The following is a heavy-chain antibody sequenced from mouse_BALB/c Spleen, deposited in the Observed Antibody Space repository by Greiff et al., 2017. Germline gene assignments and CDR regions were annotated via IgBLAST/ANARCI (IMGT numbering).Heavy chain of an antibody. V-gene: IGHV1S56*01. J-gene: IGHJ2*01. CDR3: ARLDPRTSRGFDY. Sequence: QVQLKQSGPELVKPGASVKMSCKASGYTFTSYYIHWVKQRPGQGLEWIGWIYPGDGSTKYNEKFKGKTTLTADKSSSTAYMLLSSLTSEDSAIYFCARLDPRTSRGFDYWGQGTTLTVSS. CDR2: IYPGDGST. CDR1: GYTFTSYY.